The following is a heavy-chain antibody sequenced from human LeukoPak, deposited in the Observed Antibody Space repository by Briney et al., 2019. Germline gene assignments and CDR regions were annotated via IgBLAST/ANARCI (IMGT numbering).Heavy chain of an antibody. CDR1: VCTFSNFN. CDR3: ARLWESNSSAFGP. CDR2: ISSGSGHI. D-gene: IGHD3-16*01. V-gene: IGHV3-21*01. Sequence: PGGSLRLSFAVSVCTFSNFNMNWVRQAPGKGLEWVASISSGSGHIHYSDSVNDRFTISRDNARNALYLQMNGLRVEDTAVYYCARLWESNSSAFGPWGQGTLVIVSS. J-gene: IGHJ5*02.